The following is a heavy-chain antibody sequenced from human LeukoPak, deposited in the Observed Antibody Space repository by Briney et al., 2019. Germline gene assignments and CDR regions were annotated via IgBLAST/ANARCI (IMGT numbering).Heavy chain of an antibody. V-gene: IGHV3-49*04. Sequence: PGGSLRLSCTASGFTFRSYALTWVRQAPGMGPEWVGFISSTAYGGTAEYAASVRGRFTTSRDDSKSIAFLQMNSLKTEDTAMYYCSRGAVPPDYWGQGTLVTVSS. D-gene: IGHD4-17*01. CDR3: SRGAVPPDY. CDR1: GFTFRSYA. CDR2: ISSTAYGGTA. J-gene: IGHJ4*02.